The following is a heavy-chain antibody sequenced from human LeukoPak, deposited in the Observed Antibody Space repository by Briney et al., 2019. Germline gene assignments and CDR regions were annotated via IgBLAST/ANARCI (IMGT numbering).Heavy chain of an antibody. V-gene: IGHV5-51*01. CDR3: ARHIGLLGRYYYYMDV. J-gene: IGHJ6*03. Sequence: GESLKISCKGSGYSFTSYWIGWVRQMPGKGLGWMGIIYPGDSDTRYSPSFQGQVTISADKSISTAYLQWSSLKASDTAMYYCARHIGLLGRYYYYMDVWGKGTTVTVSS. CDR2: IYPGDSDT. CDR1: GYSFTSYW. D-gene: IGHD2-15*01.